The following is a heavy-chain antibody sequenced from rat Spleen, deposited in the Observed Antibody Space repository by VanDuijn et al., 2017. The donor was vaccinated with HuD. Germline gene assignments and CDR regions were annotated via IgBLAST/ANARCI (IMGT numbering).Heavy chain of an antibody. CDR2: ISTGGGNT. V-gene: IGHV5S13*01. J-gene: IGHJ1*01. CDR3: ARRPNYGGYSWYFDF. D-gene: IGHD1-11*01. Sequence: EVQLVESGGGLVQPGRSLKLSCAASGFTFSNYGMAWVRQAPTKGLEWVASISTGGGNTYYRNSVKGRFTNSRDNAKNTLYLQMDSLRSEDTDTYYCARRPNYGGYSWYFDFWGPGTMVTVSS. CDR1: GFTFSNYG.